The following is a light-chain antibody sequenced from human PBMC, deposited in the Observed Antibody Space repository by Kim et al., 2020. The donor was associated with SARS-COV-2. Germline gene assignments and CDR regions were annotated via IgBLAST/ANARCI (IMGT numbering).Light chain of an antibody. V-gene: IGKV4-1*01. Sequence: DIVMTQSPDSLAVSLGERATINCKSSQSVLYSSNNKNYLAWYQQKPGQPPKLLIYRASTRESGVPDRFSGSGSGTDFTLTISSLQAEDVAVYYCQQYYSTPPYTFGQGTKLEI. CDR2: RAS. J-gene: IGKJ2*01. CDR1: QSVLYSSNNKNY. CDR3: QQYYSTPPYT.